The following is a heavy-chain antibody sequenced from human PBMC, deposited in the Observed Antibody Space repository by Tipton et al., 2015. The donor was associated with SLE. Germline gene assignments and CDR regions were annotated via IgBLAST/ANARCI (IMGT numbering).Heavy chain of an antibody. J-gene: IGHJ5*02. CDR3: VKSLGGDAS. D-gene: IGHD3-10*01. CDR2: TNPDTGGT. Sequence: QLVQSGAEVKKPGASVRVSCKASGSTFTGYWLHWVRQAPGQGLEWMGWTNPDTGGTNYAQKFQGRVTMTRDTSITTAYLELSGLTSDDTAVYYCVKSLGGDASWGQGTLVTVSS. V-gene: IGHV1-2*02. CDR1: GSTFTGYW.